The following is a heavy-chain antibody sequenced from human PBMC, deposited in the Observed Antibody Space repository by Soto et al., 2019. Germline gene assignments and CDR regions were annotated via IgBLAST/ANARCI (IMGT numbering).Heavy chain of an antibody. D-gene: IGHD3-10*01. CDR1: GGSISSGGYY. J-gene: IGHJ3*02. Sequence: QVQLQESGPGLVKPSQTLSLTCTVSGGSISSGGYYWSWIRQHPGKGLEWIGYIYYSGSTYYNPSLKSRVTLSVDPSKNQFSLKLSSVTAADTAVYYCARGQKYYYDSVAFDIWGQGTMVTVSS. CDR2: IYYSGST. V-gene: IGHV4-31*03. CDR3: ARGQKYYYDSVAFDI.